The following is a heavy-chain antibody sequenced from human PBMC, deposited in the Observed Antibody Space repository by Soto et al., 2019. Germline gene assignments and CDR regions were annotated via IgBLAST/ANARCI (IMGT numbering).Heavy chain of an antibody. Sequence: SETLSLTCTVSGGSISSYYWSWIRQPPGKGLEWIGYIYYSGSTNYNPSLKSRVTISVDTSKNQFSLKLSSVTAADTAVYYCARGPDCSSTSCYDYYYYYYMDVWGKGTTVTVSS. V-gene: IGHV4-59*12. CDR1: GGSISSYY. CDR3: ARGPDCSSTSCYDYYYYYYMDV. J-gene: IGHJ6*03. CDR2: IYYSGST. D-gene: IGHD2-2*01.